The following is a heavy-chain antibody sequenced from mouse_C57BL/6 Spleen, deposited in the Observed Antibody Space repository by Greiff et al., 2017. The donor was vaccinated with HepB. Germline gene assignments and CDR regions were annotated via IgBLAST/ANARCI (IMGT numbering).Heavy chain of an antibody. D-gene: IGHD1-1*01. CDR1: GFSLTSYG. Sequence: VQLQQSGPGLVQPSQSLSITCTVSGFSLTSYGVHWVRQSPGKGLEWLGVIWSGGSTDYNAAFISRLSISKDNSKSQVFFKMNSLQADDTAIYYCAKHYYGSSEFAYWGQGTLVTVSA. CDR2: IWSGGST. CDR3: AKHYYGSSEFAY. J-gene: IGHJ3*01. V-gene: IGHV2-2*01.